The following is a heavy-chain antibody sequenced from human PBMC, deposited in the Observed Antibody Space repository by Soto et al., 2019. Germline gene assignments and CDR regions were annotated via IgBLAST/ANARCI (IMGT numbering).Heavy chain of an antibody. Sequence: PGGSLRLSCAASGFTFSDYSMNWVRQAPGRGLEWVSYISSSSFTIHYADSVEGRFAISRDNAKNSLYLQMNSLRAEDTAVYYCARDYNAFWSGHFDYWRQGALVTVSS. CDR2: ISSSSFTI. CDR1: GFTFSDYS. D-gene: IGHD3-3*01. CDR3: ARDYNAFWSGHFDY. J-gene: IGHJ4*02. V-gene: IGHV3-48*01.